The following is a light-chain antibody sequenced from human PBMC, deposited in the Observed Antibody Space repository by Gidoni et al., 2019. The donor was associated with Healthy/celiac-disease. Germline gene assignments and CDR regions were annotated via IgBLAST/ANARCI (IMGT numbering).Light chain of an antibody. V-gene: IGLV1-44*01. Sequence: QSVMTQPPSASGTPGQSVTISCSGSSSNIGSNTVNWYQQLPGTAPKLLIHSNNQRPSGVPDRFSGSKSGTSASLAISGLQSEDEADYYCAAWDDSLNGLVVFGGGTKLTVL. CDR3: AAWDDSLNGLVV. CDR2: SNN. J-gene: IGLJ2*01. CDR1: SSNIGSNT.